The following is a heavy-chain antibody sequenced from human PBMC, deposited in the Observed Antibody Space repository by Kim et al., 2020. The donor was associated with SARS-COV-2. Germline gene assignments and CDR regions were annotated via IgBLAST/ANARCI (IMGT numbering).Heavy chain of an antibody. D-gene: IGHD1-7*01. CDR2: INHSGST. V-gene: IGHV4-34*01. Sequence: SETLSLTCAVYGGSFSGYYWSWIRQPPGKGLEWIGEINHSGSTNYNPSLKSRVTISVDTSKNQFSLKLSSVTAADTAVYSCAVLPRNSVFFGLAVWGQGT. J-gene: IGHJ6*02. CDR1: GGSFSGYY. CDR3: AVLPRNSVFFGLAV.